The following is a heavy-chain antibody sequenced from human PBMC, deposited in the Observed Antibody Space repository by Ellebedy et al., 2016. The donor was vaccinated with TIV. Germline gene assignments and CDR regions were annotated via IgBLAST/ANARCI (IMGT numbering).Heavy chain of an antibody. J-gene: IGHJ5*02. Sequence: GESLKISXAASGFTFSSYAMSWVRQAPGKGLEWVSAISGSGGSTYYADSVKGRFTISRDNAKNSLYLQMNSLRAEDTALYHCAREGGGSSSWSPYNWFDPWGQGTLVTVSS. CDR3: AREGGGSSSWSPYNWFDP. V-gene: IGHV3-23*01. D-gene: IGHD6-13*01. CDR1: GFTFSSYA. CDR2: ISGSGGST.